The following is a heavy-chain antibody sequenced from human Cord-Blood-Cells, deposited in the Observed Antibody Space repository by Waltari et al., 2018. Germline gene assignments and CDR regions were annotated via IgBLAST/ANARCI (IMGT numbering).Heavy chain of an antibody. Sequence: QVQLVQSGAEVKKPGASVKVSCKASGYTFTSYAMHWVRKAPGQRLEWMGWINAGNGNTKYSQKFQGRVTITRDTSASTAYMELSSLRSEDTAVYYCATYSGSYYYYGMDVWGQGTTVTVSS. CDR2: INAGNGNT. CDR1: GYTFTSYA. CDR3: ATYSGSYYYYGMDV. J-gene: IGHJ6*02. D-gene: IGHD1-26*01. V-gene: IGHV1-3*01.